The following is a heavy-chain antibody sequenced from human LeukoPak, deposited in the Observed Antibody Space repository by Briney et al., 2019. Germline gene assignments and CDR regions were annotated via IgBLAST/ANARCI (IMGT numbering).Heavy chain of an antibody. CDR3: AREAIVARFDY. V-gene: IGHV4-61*02. CDR2: IYTSGST. D-gene: IGHD3-22*01. Sequence: SETLSLTCTVSGGSISSGSYYWSWIRQPAGKGLEWIGRIYTSGSTNYNPSLKSRVTISVDTSKNQFSLKLSSVTAADTAVYYCAREAIVARFDYWGQGTLVTVSS. CDR1: GGSISSGSYY. J-gene: IGHJ4*02.